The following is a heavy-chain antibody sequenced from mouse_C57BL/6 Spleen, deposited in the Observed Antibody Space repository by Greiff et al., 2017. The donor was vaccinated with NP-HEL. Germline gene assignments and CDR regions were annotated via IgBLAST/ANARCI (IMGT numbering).Heavy chain of an antibody. CDR1: GYTFTEYT. J-gene: IGHJ2*01. V-gene: IGHV1-62-2*01. Sequence: QVHVKQSGAELVKPGASVKLSCKASGYTFTEYTIHWVKQRSGQGLEWIGWFYPGSGSIKYNEKFKDKATLTADKSSSTVYMELSRLTSEDSAVYFCARHEEGTGTVDYWGQGTTLTVSS. CDR3: ARHEEGTGTVDY. CDR2: FYPGSGSI. D-gene: IGHD4-1*01.